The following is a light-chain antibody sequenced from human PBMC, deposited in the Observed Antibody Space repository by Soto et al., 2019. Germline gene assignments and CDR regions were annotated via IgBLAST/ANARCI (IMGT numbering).Light chain of an antibody. CDR1: SSDVGGYNY. CDR3: SSYTSRSTLV. CDR2: EVT. Sequence: QSALTQPASVSGSPGQSITISCTGTSSDVGGYNYVSWYQQHPGKAPKLMIYEVTNRPSGVSNRFSGSKSGNTPSLTISGLQAEDEADYYCSSYTSRSTLVFGTGTKVTVL. V-gene: IGLV2-14*01. J-gene: IGLJ1*01.